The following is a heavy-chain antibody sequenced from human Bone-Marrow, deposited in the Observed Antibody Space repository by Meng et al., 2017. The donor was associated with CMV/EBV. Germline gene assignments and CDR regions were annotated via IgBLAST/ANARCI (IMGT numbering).Heavy chain of an antibody. CDR1: GNTFTTHY. V-gene: IGHV1-46*01. D-gene: IGHD6-25*01. Sequence: ASGKVSCKASGNTFTTHYVHWVRQAPGQGLEWMGIINPSSGSTIHAQRFQGRVTMTRDTSTSTVYMELNSLRSEDTAVYYCATDHIETQRDYYLDNWGQGTPVTVSS. CDR2: INPSSGST. J-gene: IGHJ4*02. CDR3: ATDHIETQRDYYLDN.